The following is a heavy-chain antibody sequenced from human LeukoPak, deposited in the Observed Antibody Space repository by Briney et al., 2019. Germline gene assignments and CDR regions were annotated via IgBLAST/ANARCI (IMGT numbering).Heavy chain of an antibody. Sequence: ASVKVSCKASGGTFSSYAISWVRQAPGQGLEWMGRISAYNGNTNYAQKLQGRVTMTTDTSTSTAYMELRSLRSDDTAVYYCAREVLYCSSTSCQRDYWGQGTLVTVSS. J-gene: IGHJ4*02. CDR2: ISAYNGNT. V-gene: IGHV1-18*01. CDR3: AREVLYCSSTSCQRDY. CDR1: GGTFSSYA. D-gene: IGHD2-2*01.